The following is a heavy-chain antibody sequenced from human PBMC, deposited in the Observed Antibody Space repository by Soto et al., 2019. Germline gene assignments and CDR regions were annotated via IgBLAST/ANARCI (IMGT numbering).Heavy chain of an antibody. D-gene: IGHD1-7*01. CDR3: AKDGWNYAIPGDYYYGMDV. CDR2: IYNGGST. CDR1: GFTVSSNY. J-gene: IGHJ6*02. Sequence: QPWGSLRLSCAASGFTVSSNYMSWVRQAPGKGLEWVSVIYNGGSTYYADSVKGRFTISRDNSKNTLYLQMNSLRAEDTAVYYCAKDGWNYAIPGDYYYGMDVWGQGTTVTVSS. V-gene: IGHV3-66*02.